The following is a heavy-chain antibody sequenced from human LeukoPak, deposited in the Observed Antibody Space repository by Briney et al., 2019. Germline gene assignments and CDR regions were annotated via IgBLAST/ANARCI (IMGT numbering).Heavy chain of an antibody. J-gene: IGHJ5*02. D-gene: IGHD3/OR15-3a*01. V-gene: IGHV3-7*03. CDR1: GFTFTTYW. CDR2: IKQDGSEK. CDR3: AKGGIERFGLVPDWFDP. Sequence: PGGSLRLSCAASGFTFTTYWMSWVRQAPGKGLEWVANIKQDGSEKYYVDSVKGRFTISRGISKNTLYLQMNSLRAEDTAIYYCAKGGIERFGLVPDWFDPWGQGTLVTVSS.